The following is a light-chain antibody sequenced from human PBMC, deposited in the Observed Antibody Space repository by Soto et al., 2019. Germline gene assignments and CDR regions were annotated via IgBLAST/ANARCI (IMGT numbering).Light chain of an antibody. CDR1: QSISSY. Sequence: DIQITQSPSFLSSSVGDRVTITCLASQSISSYLNWYQQKPGKAPKLLIYAASSLQSGVPSRFSGSGSGTDFTLTISSLQPEDFATYYCQQSYSTPPITFGQGTRLEIK. CDR3: QQSYSTPPIT. V-gene: IGKV1-39*01. CDR2: AAS. J-gene: IGKJ5*01.